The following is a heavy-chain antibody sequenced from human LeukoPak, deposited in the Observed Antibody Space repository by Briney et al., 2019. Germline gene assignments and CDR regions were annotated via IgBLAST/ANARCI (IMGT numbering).Heavy chain of an antibody. V-gene: IGHV4-34*01. Sequence: SETLSLTCAVYGVSFSGYYWSWIRQPPGKGLEWIGEINHSGSTNYNPSLKSRVTISVDTSKNQFSLKLSSVTAADTAVYYCARGRRSRGAARLYYFDYWGQGTLVTVSS. CDR2: INHSGST. CDR3: ARGRRSRGAARLYYFDY. J-gene: IGHJ4*02. CDR1: GVSFSGYY. D-gene: IGHD6-6*01.